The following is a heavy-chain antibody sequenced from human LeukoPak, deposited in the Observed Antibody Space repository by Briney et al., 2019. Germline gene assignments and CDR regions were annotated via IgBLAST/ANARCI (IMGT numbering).Heavy chain of an antibody. J-gene: IGHJ3*02. V-gene: IGHV4-34*01. Sequence: SETLSLTCAVYGGSFSGYYWSWIRQPPGKGLEWIGEINHSGSTNYNPSLKSRVTISVDTSKNQFSLKLSSVTAADTAVYYCARGPCIVGATTYTPARGAFDIWGQWTMVTVSS. CDR3: ARGPCIVGATTYTPARGAFDI. D-gene: IGHD1-26*01. CDR1: GGSFSGYY. CDR2: INHSGST.